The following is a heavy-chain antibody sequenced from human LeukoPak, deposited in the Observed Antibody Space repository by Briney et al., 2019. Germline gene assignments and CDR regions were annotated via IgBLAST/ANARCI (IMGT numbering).Heavy chain of an antibody. CDR3: AKDGPLI. CDR2: ISYDGSNK. V-gene: IGHV3-30*18. J-gene: IGHJ3*02. Sequence: GGSLRLSCAASGFTFSSYGMHWVRQAPGKGLEWVAVISYDGSNKYYADSVKGRFTISRDNSKNTLYLQMNSLRAEDTAVYYCAKDGPLIWGQGTTVTVSS. CDR1: GFTFSSYG.